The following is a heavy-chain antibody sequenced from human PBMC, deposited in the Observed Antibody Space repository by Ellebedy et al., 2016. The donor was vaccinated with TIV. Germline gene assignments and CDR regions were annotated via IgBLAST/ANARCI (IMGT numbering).Heavy chain of an antibody. CDR3: ARDVFSRYLDY. Sequence: AASVKVSCKASGYTFTNYGFSWVRQAPGQGLEWVGWISAYNGHTNFARKFQDRVTLTTDTSTNTAFMELRSLRAGDTAVYYCARDVFSRYLDYWGQGTLVTVSS. J-gene: IGHJ4*02. CDR1: GYTFTNYG. V-gene: IGHV1-18*01. CDR2: ISAYNGHT. D-gene: IGHD3-3*02.